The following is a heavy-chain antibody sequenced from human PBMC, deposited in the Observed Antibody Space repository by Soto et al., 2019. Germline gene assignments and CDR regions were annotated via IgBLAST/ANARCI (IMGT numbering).Heavy chain of an antibody. V-gene: IGHV4-34*01. CDR1: GGSFSGYY. D-gene: IGHD1-26*01. CDR3: ARGLRGAIDY. CDR2: INHSGST. J-gene: IGHJ4*02. Sequence: QVQLQQWGAGLLKPSETLSLTCAVYGGSFSGYYWSWIRQPPGKGLEWFGEINHSGSTHYNPSLKRRVTISVDTSKNQFSLNLSSVTAADTAVYYCARGLRGAIDYWGQGTLVTVSS.